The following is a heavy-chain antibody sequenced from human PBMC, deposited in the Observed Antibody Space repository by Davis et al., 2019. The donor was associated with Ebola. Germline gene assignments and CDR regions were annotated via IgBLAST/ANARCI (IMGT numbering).Heavy chain of an antibody. CDR2: ISSSGSTI. V-gene: IGHV3-11*04. CDR1: GFTFSDYY. Sequence: PGGSLRLSCAASGFTFSDYYMSWIRQAPGKGLEWVSYISSSGSTIYYADSVKGRFTISRDNAKNSLYLQMNSLRDEDTAVYYCARDHYDYIWGSYRPGYYGMDVWGQGTTVTVSS. J-gene: IGHJ6*02. D-gene: IGHD3-16*02. CDR3: ARDHYDYIWGSYRPGYYGMDV.